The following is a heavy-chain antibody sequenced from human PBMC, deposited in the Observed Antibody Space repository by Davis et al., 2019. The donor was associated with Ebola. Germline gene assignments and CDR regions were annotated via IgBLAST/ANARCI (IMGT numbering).Heavy chain of an antibody. D-gene: IGHD2-2*01. J-gene: IGHJ6*02. CDR2: INAGNGNT. Sequence: ASSVKVSCKASRYTFTSYAMHSVRPAPGQRLEWMGWINAGNGNTKYSQKLQGRVTITRDTSASTAYMELSSLRSEDTAVYYCASRFSGFTERTLGYCSSTSCYAYYYGMDVWGQGTTVTVSS. CDR3: ASRFSGFTERTLGYCSSTSCYAYYYGMDV. CDR1: RYTFTSYA. V-gene: IGHV1-3*01.